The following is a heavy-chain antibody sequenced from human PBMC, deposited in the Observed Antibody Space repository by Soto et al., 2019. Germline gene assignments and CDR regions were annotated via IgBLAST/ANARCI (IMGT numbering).Heavy chain of an antibody. Sequence: EVQLVQSGAEVKKPGESLKISCKGSGYSFSTYYIGWVRQMPGKGLECMGIIYPGDSDTRYSPSFQGQVLISVDKAISTAYLHWGSLESSDTAVYYCAGGQPVGRTVGAFDIWGQGTVVTVPS. CDR1: GYSFSTYY. D-gene: IGHD1-26*01. CDR2: IYPGDSDT. CDR3: AGGQPVGRTVGAFDI. J-gene: IGHJ3*02. V-gene: IGHV5-51*01.